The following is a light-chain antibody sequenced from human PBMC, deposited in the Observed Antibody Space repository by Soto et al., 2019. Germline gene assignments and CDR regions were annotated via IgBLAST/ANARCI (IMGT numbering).Light chain of an antibody. CDR3: QQYGSSPRIT. Sequence: EIVLTQSPGTLSLSPGERDTLSCMASQSVSSSYLAWYQQKPGQAPRLLIYGASSRATGIPDRFSGSGSGTDFTLTISRLEPEDFAVYYCQQYGSSPRITFGQGTRLEIK. CDR1: QSVSSSY. V-gene: IGKV3-20*01. J-gene: IGKJ5*01. CDR2: GAS.